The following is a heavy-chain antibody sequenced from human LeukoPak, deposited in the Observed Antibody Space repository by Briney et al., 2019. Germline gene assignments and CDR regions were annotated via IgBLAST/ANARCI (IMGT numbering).Heavy chain of an antibody. J-gene: IGHJ2*01. CDR1: GGSISSGDYY. V-gene: IGHV4-30-4*01. D-gene: IGHD6-13*01. Sequence: PSQTLSLTCTVSGGSISSGDYYWSWIRQPPGKGLEWIGYIYYSGSTYYNPSLKSRVTISVDTSKNQFSLKLSSVTAADTAVYYCARGRLSSSWYGYFDLWSRGTLVTVSS. CDR2: IYYSGST. CDR3: ARGRLSSSWYGYFDL.